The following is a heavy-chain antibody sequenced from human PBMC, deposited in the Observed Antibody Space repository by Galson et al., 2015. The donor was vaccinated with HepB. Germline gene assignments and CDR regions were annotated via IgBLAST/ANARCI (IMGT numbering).Heavy chain of an antibody. CDR2: IYPGDSDT. V-gene: IGHV5-51*01. CDR3: ARRATVLRFLEWPYNWYFDL. CDR1: GYSFTSYW. Sequence: QSGAEVKKPGESLKISCKGSGYSFTSYWIGWVRQMPGKGLEWMGIIYPGDSDTRYSPSFQGQVTISADKSISTAYLQWSSLKASDTAMYYCARRATVLRFLEWPYNWYFDLWGRGTLVTVSS. D-gene: IGHD3-3*01. J-gene: IGHJ2*01.